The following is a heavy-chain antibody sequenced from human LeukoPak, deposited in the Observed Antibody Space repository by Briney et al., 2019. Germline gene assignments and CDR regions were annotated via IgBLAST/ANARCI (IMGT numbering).Heavy chain of an antibody. Sequence: SETLSLTCAVSGASITNFYWSWIRQPPGKGLEWIGYIYYTGSTNYNPSLKSRVTISVDTSKNQFSLKLSSVTAADTAVYYCAALWFGDPETPHDYWGQGTLVTVSS. CDR3: AALWFGDPETPHDY. CDR1: GASITNFY. CDR2: IYYTGST. V-gene: IGHV4-59*01. J-gene: IGHJ4*02. D-gene: IGHD3-10*01.